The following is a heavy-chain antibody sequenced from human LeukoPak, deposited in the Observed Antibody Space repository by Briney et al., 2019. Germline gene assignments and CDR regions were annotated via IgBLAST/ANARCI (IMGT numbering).Heavy chain of an antibody. CDR1: EFSVGSNY. CDR3: ANGYCTNGVCYPYYYYYMDV. V-gene: IGHV3-66*01. CDR2: IYSGGST. Sequence: GGSLRLSCAASEFSVGSNYMTWVRQAPGKGLEWVSLIYSGGSTYYADSVKGRFTISRDNSKNTLYLQMNSLRAEHTAVYYCANGYCTNGVCYPYYYYYMDVWGKGTTVTVSS. D-gene: IGHD2-8*01. J-gene: IGHJ6*03.